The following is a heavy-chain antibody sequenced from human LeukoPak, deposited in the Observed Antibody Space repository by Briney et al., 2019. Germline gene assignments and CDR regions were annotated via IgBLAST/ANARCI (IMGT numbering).Heavy chain of an antibody. CDR3: ARRTAMVEFDY. CDR2: IYYSGST. CDR1: GGPISSSSYY. V-gene: IGHV4-39*01. Sequence: SETLSLTCTVSGGPISSSSYYWGWIRQPPGKGLEWIGCIYYSGSTYYNPSLKSRVTISVDTSKNQFSLKLSSVTAADTAVYYCARRTAMVEFDYWGQGTLVTVSS. D-gene: IGHD5-18*01. J-gene: IGHJ4*02.